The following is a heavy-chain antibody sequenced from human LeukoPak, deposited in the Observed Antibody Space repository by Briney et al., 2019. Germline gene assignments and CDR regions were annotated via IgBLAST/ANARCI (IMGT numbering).Heavy chain of an antibody. CDR2: IYCSGST. Sequence: SETLSLTCTVSGGSISSSSYYWGWIRQPPGKGLEWIGSIYCSGSTYYNPSLKSRVTISVDTSKNQFSLKLSSVTAADTAVYYCASLLRVDTAMVTDAFDIWGQGTMVTVSS. CDR1: GGSISSSSYY. J-gene: IGHJ3*02. V-gene: IGHV4-39*01. D-gene: IGHD5-18*01. CDR3: ASLLRVDTAMVTDAFDI.